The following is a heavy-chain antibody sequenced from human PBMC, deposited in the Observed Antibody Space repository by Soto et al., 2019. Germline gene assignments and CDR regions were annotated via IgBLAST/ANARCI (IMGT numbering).Heavy chain of an antibody. CDR3: AMSGIAVSYYYYGMDV. CDR2: IIPIFGTA. CDR1: GGTFSSYA. D-gene: IGHD6-19*01. Sequence: VLLMRSGAEVKKPGSSVNVSCKASGGTFSSYAISWVRQAPGQGLEWMEGIIPIFGTAKYAQKFQGRVTITAEECTSTADMALSSLRSEDTAMYYCAMSGIAVSYYYYGMDVWGEGTTVTVCS. J-gene: IGHJ6*04. V-gene: IGHV1-69*12.